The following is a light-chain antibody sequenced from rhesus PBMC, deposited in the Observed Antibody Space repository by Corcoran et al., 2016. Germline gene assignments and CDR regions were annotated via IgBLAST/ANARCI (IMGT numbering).Light chain of an antibody. CDR3: QQHNIYPYS. CDR1: QGISSY. V-gene: IGKV1-25*01. J-gene: IGKJ2*01. Sequence: DIQRTQSPSSLSASVGDRVTINCRASQGISSYLAWYQQKPGKAPKLLLYAASTFQSGVPSRFSGIGSGTDFTLTIRNLQPEDFATYYCQQHNIYPYSFGQGTKVEIK. CDR2: AAS.